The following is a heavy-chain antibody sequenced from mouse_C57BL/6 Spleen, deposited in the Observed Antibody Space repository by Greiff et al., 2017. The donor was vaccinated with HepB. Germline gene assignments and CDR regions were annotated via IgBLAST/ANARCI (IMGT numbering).Heavy chain of an antibody. CDR3: AREGVTVVATGFDY. CDR2: IYPGSGST. Sequence: VQLQQSGAELVKPGASVKMSCKASGYTFTSYWITWVKQRPGQGLEWIGDIYPGSGSTNYNEKFKSKATLTVDTSSSTAYMQLSSLTSEDSAVYYCAREGVTVVATGFDYWGQGTTLTVSS. CDR1: GYTFTSYW. V-gene: IGHV1-55*01. J-gene: IGHJ2*01. D-gene: IGHD1-1*01.